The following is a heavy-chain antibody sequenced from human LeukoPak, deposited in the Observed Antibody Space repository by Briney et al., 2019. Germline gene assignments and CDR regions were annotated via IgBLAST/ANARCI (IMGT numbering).Heavy chain of an antibody. D-gene: IGHD2-2*01. Sequence: GGSLRLSCVASGLAYSSSVMNWIRQAPGKGLEWISYISSRSTTICYADSVKGRFTISRDNAKNSVYLQMNSLRVDDTAIYYCATGQPYDYWGQGTLVTVSS. CDR3: ATGQPYDY. J-gene: IGHJ4*02. V-gene: IGHV3-48*03. CDR2: ISSRSTTI. CDR1: GLAYSSSV.